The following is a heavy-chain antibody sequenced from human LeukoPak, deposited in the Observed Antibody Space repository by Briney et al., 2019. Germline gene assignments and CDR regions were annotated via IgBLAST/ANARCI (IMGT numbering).Heavy chain of an antibody. CDR3: SAGDFDY. J-gene: IGHJ4*02. CDR1: GFTFSSYG. V-gene: IGHV3-30*02. Sequence: GGSLRLSCAASGFTFSSYGMHWVRQAPGKRLEWVAFIRYDGSNKYYADSVKGRFTISRDNSKNTLYLQMNSLRAEDTAVYYCSAGDFDYWGQGTLVTVSS. CDR2: IRYDGSNK. D-gene: IGHD1-1*01.